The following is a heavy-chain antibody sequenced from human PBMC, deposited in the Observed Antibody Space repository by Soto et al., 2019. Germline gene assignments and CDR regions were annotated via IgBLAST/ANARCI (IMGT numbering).Heavy chain of an antibody. CDR2: ISYDGSNK. CDR1: GFTFSSYG. D-gene: IGHD3-22*01. CDR3: AKDSSSGYPIPADFDY. V-gene: IGHV3-30*18. J-gene: IGHJ4*02. Sequence: QVQLVESGGGVVQPGRSLRLSCAASGFTFSSYGMHWVRQAPGKGLEGVAVISYDGSNKYYADSLKGRFTISRDNSKNTLYLQMNSLRAEDTAVYYCAKDSSSGYPIPADFDYWGQGTLVTVSS.